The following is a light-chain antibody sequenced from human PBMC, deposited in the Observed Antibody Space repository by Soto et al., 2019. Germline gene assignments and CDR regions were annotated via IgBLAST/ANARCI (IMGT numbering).Light chain of an antibody. CDR2: EVS. CDR1: SSDVGGYNY. CDR3: SSYTSSSTRV. Sequence: QSALTQPASVSGSPGQSITISCTGTSSDVGGYNYVSWYQQHPGKAPKLMIYEVSNRPSGVSNRFSGSKSVNTASLTISGLQAEDEADYYGSSYTSSSTRVFGGGTKLTVL. J-gene: IGLJ2*01. V-gene: IGLV2-14*01.